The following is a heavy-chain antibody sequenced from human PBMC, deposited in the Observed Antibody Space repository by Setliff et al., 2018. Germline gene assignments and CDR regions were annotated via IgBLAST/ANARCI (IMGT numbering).Heavy chain of an antibody. J-gene: IGHJ4*02. D-gene: IGHD3-22*01. CDR2: IHYSENT. V-gene: IGHV4-39*02. Sequence: PSETLSLTCTVSGGSITSGRYYWGWIRQPPGQGLEWIASIHYSENTYYNPSLKTRVTISVDTSKNQFSLKLSSVTAADTAVYYCARERSYYYDSSGFYYEGRHFDYWGQGTLVTVSS. CDR3: ARERSYYYDSSGFYYEGRHFDY. CDR1: GGSITSGRYY.